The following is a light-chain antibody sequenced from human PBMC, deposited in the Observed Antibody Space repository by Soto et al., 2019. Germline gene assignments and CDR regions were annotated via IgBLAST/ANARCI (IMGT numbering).Light chain of an antibody. V-gene: IGKV3-15*01. CDR1: QSVSSD. Sequence: EVVMTQSPATLSVSPGGRATLSCRASQSVSSDLAWYQQKPGQAPRLLIYGSSTRATGVPDRFTGSGSGTEFTLTISSLQSEDCAVYYCQQYNNWPPYTFGQGTQLEI. J-gene: IGKJ2*01. CDR2: GSS. CDR3: QQYNNWPPYT.